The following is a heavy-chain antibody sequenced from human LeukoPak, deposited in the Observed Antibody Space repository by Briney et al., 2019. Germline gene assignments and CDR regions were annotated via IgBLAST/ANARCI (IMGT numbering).Heavy chain of an antibody. D-gene: IGHD3-3*01. CDR1: GGSFSGYY. CDR3: ARSRRGDFWSGYYIY. CDR2: INHSGST. J-gene: IGHJ4*02. Sequence: PSETLSLTCAVYGGSFSGYYWSWIRQPPGKGLEWIGEINHSGSTNYNPSLKSRVTISVDTSKSHFSLKLSSVTAADTAVYYCARSRRGDFWSGYYIYWGQGTLVTVSS. V-gene: IGHV4-34*01.